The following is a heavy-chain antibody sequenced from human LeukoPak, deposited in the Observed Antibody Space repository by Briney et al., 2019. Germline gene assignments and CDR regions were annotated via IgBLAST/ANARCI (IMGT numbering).Heavy chain of an antibody. CDR2: IIPIFGTA. D-gene: IGHD6-19*01. CDR3: ARTPSGWYEVYYFDY. Sequence: SVKVSCKASGGTFSSYAISWVRQAPGQGLEWMGGIIPIFGTANYAQKFQGRVTITADESTSTAYMELSSLRAEDTAVYYCARTPSGWYEVYYFDYWGQGTLVTVSS. CDR1: GGTFSSYA. J-gene: IGHJ4*02. V-gene: IGHV1-69*13.